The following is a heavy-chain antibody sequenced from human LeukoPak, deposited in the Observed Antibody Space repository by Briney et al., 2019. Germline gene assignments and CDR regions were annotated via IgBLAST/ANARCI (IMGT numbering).Heavy chain of an antibody. J-gene: IGHJ4*02. CDR3: ARVESTRAIDY. CDR2: IYYGGST. Sequence: SETLSLTCAVSGGSISGYYWNWIRQPPGKGLEWIGYIYYGGSTNYNPSLKSRVTISVDTSRNQFSLKLSSVTAADTAVYYCARVESTRAIDYWGQGTLVTVSS. CDR1: GGSISGYY. V-gene: IGHV4-59*01. D-gene: IGHD2-2*01.